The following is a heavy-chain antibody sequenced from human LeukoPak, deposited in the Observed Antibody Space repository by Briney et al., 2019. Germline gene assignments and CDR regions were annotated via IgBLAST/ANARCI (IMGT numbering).Heavy chain of an antibody. CDR3: ASIHQRITIFGVARNAFDI. D-gene: IGHD3-3*01. Sequence: GGSLRLSCAASGFTFSSYAMSWVRQAPGKGLEWVSAISGSGGSTYYADSVKGRFTISRDNSKNTLYLQMNSLRAEDTAVYYCASIHQRITIFGVARNAFDIWGQGTMVTVSS. CDR2: ISGSGGST. CDR1: GFTFSSYA. V-gene: IGHV3-23*01. J-gene: IGHJ3*02.